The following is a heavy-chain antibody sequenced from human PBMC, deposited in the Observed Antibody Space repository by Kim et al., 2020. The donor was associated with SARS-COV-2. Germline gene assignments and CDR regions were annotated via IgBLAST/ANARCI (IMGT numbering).Heavy chain of an antibody. D-gene: IGHD6-13*01. CDR3: ARTIAAAWECFDP. Sequence: YAQNFRGRGTMATDTSTSTAYMELRSLRSDDTAVYYCARTIAAAWECFDPWGQGTLVIVSS. J-gene: IGHJ5*02. V-gene: IGHV1-18*01.